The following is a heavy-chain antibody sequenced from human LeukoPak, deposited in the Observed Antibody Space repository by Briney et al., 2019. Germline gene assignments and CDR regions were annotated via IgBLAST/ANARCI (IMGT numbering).Heavy chain of an antibody. J-gene: IGHJ4*02. CDR1: GYTFTTYG. CDR3: ARDLPVKRSSFDY. V-gene: IGHV1-18*01. Sequence: ASVKVSCKASGYTFTTYGISWVRQAPGQGLEGMGWISAYSGNTNYAQKLQGRVTMTTDTSTRTAYMELRSLKSDDTALYYCARDLPVKRSSFDYWGQGTLVSVSS. D-gene: IGHD6-13*01. CDR2: ISAYSGNT.